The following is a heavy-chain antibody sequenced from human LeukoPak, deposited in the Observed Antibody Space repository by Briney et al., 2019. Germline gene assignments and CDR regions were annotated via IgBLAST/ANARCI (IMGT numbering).Heavy chain of an antibody. J-gene: IGHJ4*02. Sequence: KASETLSLTCTVSGGSISSYYWSWIRQPPGKGPGWIGYIYYSGSTNYNPSLKSRVTISVDTSKNQFSLKLSSVTAADTAVYYCASSSGYYYHYFDYWGQGTLVTVSS. CDR3: ASSSGYYYHYFDY. CDR1: GGSISSYY. D-gene: IGHD3-22*01. V-gene: IGHV4-59*01. CDR2: IYYSGST.